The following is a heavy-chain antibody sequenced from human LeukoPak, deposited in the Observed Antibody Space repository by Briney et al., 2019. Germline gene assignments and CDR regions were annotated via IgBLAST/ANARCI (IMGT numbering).Heavy chain of an antibody. J-gene: IGHJ4*02. Sequence: SETLSLTCNVSGGSISSSSYYWGWIRPPPGKGLEWVGSIFYSGKTHYNPSLKSRVTMSIDMSKNHFSLKLSSVTAADTAVYYCNHEDYDSSGRYFDYWGQGMLVAVSS. V-gene: IGHV4-39*01. CDR3: NHEDYDSSGRYFDY. D-gene: IGHD3-22*01. CDR2: IFYSGKT. CDR1: GGSISSSSYY.